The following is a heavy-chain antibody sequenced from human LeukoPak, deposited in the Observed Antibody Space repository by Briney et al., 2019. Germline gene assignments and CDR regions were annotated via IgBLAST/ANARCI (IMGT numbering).Heavy chain of an antibody. CDR2: MNPNSGNT. D-gene: IGHD3-22*01. V-gene: IGHV1-8*01. Sequence: GASMKVSCKASGYTFTSYDINWVRQATGQGLEWMGWMNPNSGNTGYAQKFQGRVTMTRNTSISTAYMELSSLRSEDTAVYYCARGHTMIVVVPPPPDWFDPWGQGTLVTVSS. J-gene: IGHJ5*02. CDR3: ARGHTMIVVVPPPPDWFDP. CDR1: GYTFTSYD.